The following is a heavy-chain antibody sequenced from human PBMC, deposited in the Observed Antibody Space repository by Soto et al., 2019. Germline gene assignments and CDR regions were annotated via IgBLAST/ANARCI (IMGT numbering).Heavy chain of an antibody. J-gene: IGHJ4*02. CDR2: ITSDTKTI. D-gene: IGHD6-19*01. CDR3: ARSVEGHFDY. V-gene: IGHV3-48*02. Sequence: PVRPLRLSWVAAGCTFSDYSRNWVRQAPGKGLEWFSYITSDTKTIKYADSVKGRFTISRDNAKNSVYLQMNSLRDEDTAVYYCARSVEGHFDYWGQGTVVTVS. CDR1: GCTFSDYS.